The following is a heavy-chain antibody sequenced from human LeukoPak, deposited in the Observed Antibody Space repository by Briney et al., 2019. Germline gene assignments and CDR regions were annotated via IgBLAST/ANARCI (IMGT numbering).Heavy chain of an antibody. J-gene: IGHJ5*02. CDR1: GGSISSDYF. Sequence: PSETLSLTCAVSGGSISSDYFWIWIRQHPGEGLEWIGYIQYSGSTYRNPSLKSRVNMSVDKSKNQFSLKLRSVTDADTAVYYCARDANPIAAATYNWFDPWGQGTLVIVSS. V-gene: IGHV4-31*11. CDR3: ARDANPIAAATYNWFDP. CDR2: IQYSGST. D-gene: IGHD6-25*01.